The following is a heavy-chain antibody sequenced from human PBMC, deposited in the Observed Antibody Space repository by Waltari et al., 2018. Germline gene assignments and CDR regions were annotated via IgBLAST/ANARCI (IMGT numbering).Heavy chain of an antibody. CDR1: GYTLTSYS. CDR2: VDPELGDT. CDR3: ARGPLGAAHWFDS. Sequence: VQLVQSGAEVKKPGASVKVSCKASGYTLTSYSMHWVRQAPGHGLEWMGRVDPELGDTLFVPQFQGRLTLTADTSRDTAYMELTSLHYDDTAVYYCARGPLGAAHWFDSWGQGTLVTV. D-gene: IGHD1-26*01. V-gene: IGHV1-69-2*01. J-gene: IGHJ5*01.